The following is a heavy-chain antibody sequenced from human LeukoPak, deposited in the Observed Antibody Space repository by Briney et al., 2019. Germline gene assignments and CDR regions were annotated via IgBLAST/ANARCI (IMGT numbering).Heavy chain of an antibody. CDR1: GFTFSSYA. J-gene: IGHJ5*02. CDR3: AKEIVFLYGDP. Sequence: GGSLRLSCAASGFTFSSYAMSRVRQAPGKGLEWVATIVSDGYKAYYADSVKGRFAVSRDNSQNTVHLQMNSLRAEDTATYYCAKEIVFLYGDPWGQGALVTVSS. D-gene: IGHD2/OR15-2a*01. V-gene: IGHV3-23*01. CDR2: IVSDGYKA.